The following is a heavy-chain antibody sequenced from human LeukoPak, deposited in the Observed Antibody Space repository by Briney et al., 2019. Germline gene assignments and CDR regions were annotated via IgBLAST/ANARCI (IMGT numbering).Heavy chain of an antibody. CDR1: GGSISTSNYY. CDR3: ARHVRTGYSSSWGADY. Sequence: SETLSLTCTVSGGSISTSNYYWGWIRQPPGKGLEWIGNIFYSGSTYYGPSLKSRLTISLDTSRNQFSLKLNSVTAADTAVYYCARHVRTGYSSSWGADYWGQGTLVTVSS. V-gene: IGHV4-39*01. J-gene: IGHJ4*02. D-gene: IGHD6-13*01. CDR2: IFYSGST.